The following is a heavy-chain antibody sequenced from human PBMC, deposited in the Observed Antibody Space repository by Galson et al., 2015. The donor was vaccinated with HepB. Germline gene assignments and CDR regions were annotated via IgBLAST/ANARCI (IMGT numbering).Heavy chain of an antibody. CDR3: ARVDCSGAACQGFGMDV. CDR2: ISSSSNYI. Sequence: SLRLSCAASGLTFSDYSMNWVRQAPGKGLKWVSSISSSSNYIYYADSVRGRFTTSRDNAKNSLCLQLDSLRAEDTAMYYCARVDCSGAACQGFGMDVWGQGTAVTVSS. D-gene: IGHD2-15*01. CDR1: GLTFSDYS. V-gene: IGHV3-21*06. J-gene: IGHJ6*02.